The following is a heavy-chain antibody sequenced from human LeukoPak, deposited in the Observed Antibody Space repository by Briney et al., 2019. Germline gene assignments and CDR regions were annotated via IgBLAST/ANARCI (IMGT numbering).Heavy chain of an antibody. V-gene: IGHV3-23*01. CDR2: ISGTGVTA. Sequence: GGSLRLSCAASGFIFNNYAMSWVRQAPGKGLEWVSSISGTGVTAYYADSVKGRFAISRDNSKNTLYLQMSSLRAEDTALYYCAKDQRFGDLDDYRGQGTLVTVPS. J-gene: IGHJ4*02. CDR3: AKDQRFGDLDDY. CDR1: GFIFNNYA. D-gene: IGHD3-10*01.